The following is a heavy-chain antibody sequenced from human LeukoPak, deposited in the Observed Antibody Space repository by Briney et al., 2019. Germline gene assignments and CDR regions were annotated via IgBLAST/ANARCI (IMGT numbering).Heavy chain of an antibody. D-gene: IGHD6-19*01. J-gene: IGHJ4*02. CDR1: GFTFSSYG. CDR2: ISYDGSNK. CDR3: AKGSDWYPSYFDY. V-gene: IGHV3-30*18. Sequence: PGRSLRLSCAASGFTFSSYGMHWIRQAPGKGLEWVAVISYDGSNKYYADSVKGRFTISRDNSKNTLYLQMNSLRAEDTAVYYCAKGSDWYPSYFDYWGQGTLVTVSS.